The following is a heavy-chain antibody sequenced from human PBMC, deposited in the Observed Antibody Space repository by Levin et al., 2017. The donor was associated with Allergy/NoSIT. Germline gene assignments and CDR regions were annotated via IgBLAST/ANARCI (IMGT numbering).Heavy chain of an antibody. Sequence: GESLKISCAASGFTFNSYWMSWVRQAPGKGLEWVANINQDGSEKYYVDSVKGRFTISRDNARNSLYLQMNSLRDDDTALYYCARGGSNFRYWGPATLVTVSS. CDR2: INQDGSEK. V-gene: IGHV3-7*03. CDR1: GFTFNSYW. CDR3: ARGGSNFRY. J-gene: IGHJ4*02. D-gene: IGHD1-26*01.